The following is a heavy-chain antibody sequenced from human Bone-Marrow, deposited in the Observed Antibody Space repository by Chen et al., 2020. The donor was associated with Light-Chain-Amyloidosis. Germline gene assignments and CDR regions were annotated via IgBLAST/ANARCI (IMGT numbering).Heavy chain of an antibody. CDR2: INLNSGDT. J-gene: IGHJ5*02. V-gene: IGHV1-2*02. CDR3: ARDFWVAGFTTTNWFDP. Sequence: QVQMVQSGAEVRKPGASVKVSCKPSGFTFTNYSINWVRQAPGQGLEWMGWINLNSGDTKYAEKFQGRVTLTRDTSTTTSYMELSGLRSDDTALYYCARDFWVAGFTTTNWFDPWGQGTLITVSS. D-gene: IGHD3-3*01. CDR1: GFTFTNYS.